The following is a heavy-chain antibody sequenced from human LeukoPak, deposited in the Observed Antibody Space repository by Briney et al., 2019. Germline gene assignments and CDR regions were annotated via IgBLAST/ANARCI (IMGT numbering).Heavy chain of an antibody. CDR2: IYTSGST. V-gene: IGHV4-4*09. D-gene: IGHD4-23*01. Sequence: SETLSLTCTVSGGSISSYYWSWIRQPPGKGLVWIGYIYTSGSTNYNPSLKSRVTISVDTSKNQFSLKLSSVTAADTAVYYCARHGGNDAFDIWGQGTMVTVSS. CDR3: ARHGGNDAFDI. CDR1: GGSISSYY. J-gene: IGHJ3*02.